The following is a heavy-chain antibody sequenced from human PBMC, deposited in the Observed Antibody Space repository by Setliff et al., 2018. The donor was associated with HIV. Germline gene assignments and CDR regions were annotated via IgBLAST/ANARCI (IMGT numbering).Heavy chain of an antibody. CDR2: ISAYNGNT. V-gene: IGHV1-18*01. CDR3: ARGRRAYTLHYYYYYMDV. Sequence: ASVKVSCKASGYAFTSYGISWVRQAPGQGLEWMGWISAYNGNTNYAQKLQGRVTMTTDTSTSTAYMELRSLRSDDTAVYYCARGRRAYTLHYYYYYMDVWGKGTTVTVSS. CDR1: GYAFTSYG. J-gene: IGHJ6*03. D-gene: IGHD1-20*01.